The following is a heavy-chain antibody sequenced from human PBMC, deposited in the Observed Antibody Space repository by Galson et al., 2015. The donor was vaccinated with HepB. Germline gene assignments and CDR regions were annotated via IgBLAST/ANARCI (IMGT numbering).Heavy chain of an antibody. CDR3: ARNSNYDSSGYLSFDP. CDR1: GFTFSSYG. CDR2: IWYDGSNK. Sequence: SLRLSCAASGFTFSSYGMHWVRQAPGKGLEWVAVIWYDGSNKYYADSMKGRFTISRDNSKNTLYLQMNSLRAEDTAVYYCARNSNYDSSGYLSFDPWGQGTLVTVSS. J-gene: IGHJ5*02. D-gene: IGHD3-22*01. V-gene: IGHV3-33*01.